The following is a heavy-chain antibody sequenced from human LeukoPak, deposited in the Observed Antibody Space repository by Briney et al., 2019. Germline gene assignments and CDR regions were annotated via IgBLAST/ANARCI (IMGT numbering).Heavy chain of an antibody. V-gene: IGHV4-59*01. D-gene: IGHD1-14*01. CDR2: IYYSGST. CDR3: ARDLTGRSWFDP. J-gene: IGHJ5*02. CDR1: GGSIRSYY. Sequence: SETLSLTCTVSGGSIRSYYWGWIRQPPGKGLEWIGYIYYSGSTNYNPSLKSRVTILVDTSKNQFSLKLSSVTAADTAVYYCARDLTGRSWFDPWGQGTLVTVSS.